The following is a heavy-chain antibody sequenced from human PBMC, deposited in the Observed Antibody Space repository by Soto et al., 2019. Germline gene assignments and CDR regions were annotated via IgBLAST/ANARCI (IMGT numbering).Heavy chain of an antibody. Sequence: PGGSLRLSCAASGFTFSSYAMSWVRQAPGKGLEWVSAISGSGGSTYYADSVKGRFTISRDNSKNTLYLQMNSLRAEDTAVYYCAKDPQLLWFGELSYYFDYWGQGTLVTVSS. CDR3: AKDPQLLWFGELSYYFDY. V-gene: IGHV3-23*01. CDR1: GFTFSSYA. CDR2: ISGSGGST. J-gene: IGHJ4*02. D-gene: IGHD3-10*01.